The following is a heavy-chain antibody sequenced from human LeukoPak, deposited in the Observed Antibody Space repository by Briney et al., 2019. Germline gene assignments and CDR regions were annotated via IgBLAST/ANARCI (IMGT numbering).Heavy chain of an antibody. CDR3: ARVSSGDCSSTSCYLGYYYYGMDV. V-gene: IGHV1-8*01. J-gene: IGHJ6*02. CDR2: MNPNSGNT. D-gene: IGHD2-2*01. CDR1: GYTFTSYD. Sequence: ASVKVSCKASGYTFTSYDINWVRQATGQGLEWMGWMNPNSGNTGYAQKFQGRVTMTRNTSISTAYMELSSLRSEDTAVYYCARVSSGDCSSTSCYLGYYYYGMDVWGQGTTVTVSS.